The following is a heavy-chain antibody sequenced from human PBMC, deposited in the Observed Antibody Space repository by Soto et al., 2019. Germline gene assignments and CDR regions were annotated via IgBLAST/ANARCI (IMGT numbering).Heavy chain of an antibody. CDR3: ASLHGARFDP. CDR1: GGSISTNY. D-gene: IGHD4-17*01. J-gene: IGHJ5*02. Sequence: PSETLSLTCTVSGGSISTNYWSWIRQPPGKGLEWIGYISSSGYTNYNASLKSRITISIDTSKNQFSLRLTSVTAADTAVYYCASLHGARFDPWGQGTLVTVSS. V-gene: IGHV4-4*08. CDR2: ISSSGYT.